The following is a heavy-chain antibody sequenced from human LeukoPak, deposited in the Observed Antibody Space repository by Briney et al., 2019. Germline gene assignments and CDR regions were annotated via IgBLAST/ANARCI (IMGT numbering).Heavy chain of an antibody. J-gene: IGHJ4*02. V-gene: IGHV3-30*18. CDR3: AKEIYYGSGSYPDY. Sequence: QSGGSLRLSCEASGFTFSSYGIHWVRQAPGKGQEWVAAISNDGNNKYYADSVKGRFTISIDNSKTTLYLNMTRLRAEATAVYSCAKEIYYGSGSYPDYWGPGTLVIVSS. D-gene: IGHD3-10*01. CDR2: ISNDGNNK. CDR1: GFTFSSYG.